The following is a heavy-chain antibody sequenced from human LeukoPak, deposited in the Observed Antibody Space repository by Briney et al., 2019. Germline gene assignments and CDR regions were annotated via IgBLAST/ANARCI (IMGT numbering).Heavy chain of an antibody. CDR3: ASGSGSYYFVY. CDR1: RGSIRSYY. Sequence: SETLSLTCTVSRGSIRSYYWSWIRQSPEKGLGWIGSFYYGESTKYNPSLKSRVSISVDTSKTQVSLKLNSINAADTAVYYCASGSGSYYFVYWGQGVLVTVSS. D-gene: IGHD3-10*01. J-gene: IGHJ4*02. V-gene: IGHV4-59*01. CDR2: FYYGEST.